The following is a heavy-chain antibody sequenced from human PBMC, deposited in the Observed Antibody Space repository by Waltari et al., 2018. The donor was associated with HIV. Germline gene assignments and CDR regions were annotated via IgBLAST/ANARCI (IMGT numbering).Heavy chain of an antibody. J-gene: IGHJ4*02. V-gene: IGHV1-69*08. CDR2: VIPMSGTA. CDR3: ASARETMGVDFDF. Sequence: QVQLVQSGTEVRTTGSSVKVSCKASGGSFTSYSIHWVRQAPGQGLEWMGRVIPMSGTAMKAQKFQARVTISADKSTTTAYMELTSLRTEDTAVYYCASARETMGVDFDFWGQGTLVTVSS. CDR1: GGSFTSYS. D-gene: IGHD3-10*01.